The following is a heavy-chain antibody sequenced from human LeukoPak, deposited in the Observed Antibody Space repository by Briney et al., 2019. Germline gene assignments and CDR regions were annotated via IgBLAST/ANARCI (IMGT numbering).Heavy chain of an antibody. D-gene: IGHD3-16*01. CDR1: GYTFTSYD. J-gene: IGHJ4*02. V-gene: IGHV7-4-1*02. CDR2: INTNTGNP. Sequence: ASVKVSCKASGYTFTSYDINWVRQAPGQGLEWMGWINTNTGNPTYAQAFTGRFVFSLDTSVSTAYLQISSLQAEDTAVYYCARDGPAAYAWGQGTMVIVSS. CDR3: ARDGPAAYA.